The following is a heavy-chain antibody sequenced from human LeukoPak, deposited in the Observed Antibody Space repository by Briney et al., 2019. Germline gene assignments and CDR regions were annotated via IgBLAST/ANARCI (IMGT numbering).Heavy chain of an antibody. CDR2: IYYSGST. Sequence: PSETLSLTCTVSGDSLGSYYWGWIRQPPGKGLEWFGYIYYSGSTNYNPSLKSRVTISVDTSKNQFSLKLSSVTAADTAVYYCVAYDYGGWFDPWGQGTLVTVSS. CDR3: VAYDYGGWFDP. V-gene: IGHV4-59*08. D-gene: IGHD4-17*01. CDR1: GDSLGSYY. J-gene: IGHJ5*02.